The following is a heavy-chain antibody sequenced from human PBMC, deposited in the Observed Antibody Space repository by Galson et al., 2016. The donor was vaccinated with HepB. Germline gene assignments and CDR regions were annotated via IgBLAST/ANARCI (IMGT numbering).Heavy chain of an antibody. CDR3: AREEGAQLIPLYGMDV. Sequence: SLRLSCAASGFIFSNYWMTWVRQAPGKGLEWVANIKEDGREKHSVDSVKGRFTISRDNAKNSLYLQMNSVRAEDTAVYYCAREEGAQLIPLYGMDVWGQGTTVTVSS. D-gene: IGHD2-2*02. J-gene: IGHJ6*02. CDR2: IKEDGREK. CDR1: GFIFSNYW. V-gene: IGHV3-7*01.